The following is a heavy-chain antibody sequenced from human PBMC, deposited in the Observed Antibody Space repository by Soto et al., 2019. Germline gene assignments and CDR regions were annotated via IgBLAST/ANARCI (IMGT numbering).Heavy chain of an antibody. CDR1: GFIFSDYF. Sequence: QVQLVESGGGVVKPAGSLRLSCAASGFIFSDYFMSWIRQAPGKGLEWVSFISGSSDNIKYADSVKGRFTISRDNAKNSLYLQMNSLRDEDTAVYYCARLRNFDYWGQGTLVTVSS. CDR2: ISGSSDNI. J-gene: IGHJ4*02. CDR3: ARLRNFDY. V-gene: IGHV3-11*06.